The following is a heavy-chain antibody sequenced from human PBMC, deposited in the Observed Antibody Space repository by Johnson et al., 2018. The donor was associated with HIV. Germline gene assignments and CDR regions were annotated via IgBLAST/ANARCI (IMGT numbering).Heavy chain of an antibody. J-gene: IGHJ3*02. CDR3: ARGAALPAAFDI. D-gene: IGHD2-15*01. CDR1: GLTVRSNY. CDR2: IYSGGST. V-gene: IGHV3-66*01. Sequence: VQLVESGGGLVQPGGSLRLSCAASGLTVRSNYMSWVRQAPGKGLEWVSLIYSGGSTYYADSVKGRFTISRANSKNTLYLQMNSLRAEDTAVYYCARGAALPAAFDIWGQGTMVTVSS.